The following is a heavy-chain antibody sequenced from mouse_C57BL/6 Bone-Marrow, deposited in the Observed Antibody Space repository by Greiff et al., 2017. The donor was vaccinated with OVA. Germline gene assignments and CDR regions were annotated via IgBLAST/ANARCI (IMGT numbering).Heavy chain of an antibody. J-gene: IGHJ1*03. D-gene: IGHD1-1*01. Sequence: EVHLVESGGGLVQPGGSMKLSCVASGFTFSNYWMNWVRQSPEKGLEWVAQIRLKSDNYATHYAESVKGRFTISRDDSKSSVYLQMNNLRAEDTGIYYCTEGHYGSSKGYFDVWGTGTTVTVSS. V-gene: IGHV6-3*01. CDR2: IRLKSDNYAT. CDR1: GFTFSNYW. CDR3: TEGHYGSSKGYFDV.